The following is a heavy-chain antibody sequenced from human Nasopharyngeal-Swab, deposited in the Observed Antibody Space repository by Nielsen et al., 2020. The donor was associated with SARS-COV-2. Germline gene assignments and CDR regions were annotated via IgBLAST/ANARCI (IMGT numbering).Heavy chain of an antibody. Sequence: WVRQAPGQGLEWMGWISAYNGNTNYAQKLQGRVTMTTDTSTSTAYMELSSLRSEDTAVYYCARVYYDISGYYQYWGQGTLVTVSS. CDR2: ISAYNGNT. J-gene: IGHJ4*02. V-gene: IGHV1-18*01. CDR3: ARVYYDISGYYQY. D-gene: IGHD3-22*01.